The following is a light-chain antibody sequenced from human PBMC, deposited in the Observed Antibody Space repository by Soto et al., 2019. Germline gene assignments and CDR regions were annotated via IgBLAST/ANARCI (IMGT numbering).Light chain of an antibody. CDR3: SSYTGDSVLL. Sequence: QSALTQPASVSGSPGQSITISCTGTISDVGGYNYVAWYQQYPDKVPKLLIYEVTSRPSGVSNRFSGSKSGNTASLTISGLQAEDEADYYCSSYTGDSVLLFGGGTKLTVL. CDR1: ISDVGGYNY. V-gene: IGLV2-14*01. J-gene: IGLJ2*01. CDR2: EVT.